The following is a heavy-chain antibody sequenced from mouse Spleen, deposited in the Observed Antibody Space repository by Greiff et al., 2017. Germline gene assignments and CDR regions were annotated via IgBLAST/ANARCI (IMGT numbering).Heavy chain of an antibody. CDR3: ARHPPLYYAMDY. J-gene: IGHJ4*01. Sequence: QVQLKESGPGLVAPSQSLSITCTISGFSLTSYGVHWVRQPPGKGLEWLVVIWSDGSTTYNSALKSRLSISKDNSKSQVFLKMNSLQTDDTAMYYCARHPPLYYAMDYWGQGTSVTVSS. V-gene: IGHV2-6-1*01. CDR1: GFSLTSYG. CDR2: IWSDGST.